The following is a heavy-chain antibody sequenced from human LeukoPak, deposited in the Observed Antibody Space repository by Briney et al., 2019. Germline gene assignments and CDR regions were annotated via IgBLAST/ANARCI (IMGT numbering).Heavy chain of an antibody. CDR2: IYYSGST. D-gene: IGHD1-26*01. V-gene: IGHV4-39*01. CDR3: ERLPATNSGIRFDP. CDR1: GGSISSSSYY. Sequence: SETLSLTCTVSGGSISSSSYYWGWIRQPPGKGLEWIGSIYYSGSTYYNPSLKSRVTISVDTSKNQFSLKLSSVTAADTAVYYCERLPATNSGIRFDPWGQGTLVTVSS. J-gene: IGHJ5*02.